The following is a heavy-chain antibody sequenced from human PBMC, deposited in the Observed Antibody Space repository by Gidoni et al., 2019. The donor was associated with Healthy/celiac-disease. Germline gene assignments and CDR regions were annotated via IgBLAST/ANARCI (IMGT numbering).Heavy chain of an antibody. Sequence: QVQLVESGGGVVQPGTSLRLSCAASGFTFSSYGMHWVRQAPGKGLEWVAVIWYDGSNKYYADSVKGRFTISRDNSKNTLYLQMNSLRAEDTAVYYCARDRSKTNILTGYTIPDYWGQGTLVTVSS. D-gene: IGHD3-9*01. CDR3: ARDRSKTNILTGYTIPDY. CDR1: GFTFSSYG. J-gene: IGHJ4*02. CDR2: IWYDGSNK. V-gene: IGHV3-33*01.